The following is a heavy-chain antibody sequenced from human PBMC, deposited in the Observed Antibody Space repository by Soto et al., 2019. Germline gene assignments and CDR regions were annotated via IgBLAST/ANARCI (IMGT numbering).Heavy chain of an antibody. J-gene: IGHJ4*02. D-gene: IGHD2-2*01. V-gene: IGHV1-24*01. Sequence: QVQLVQSGAEVKKSGASVKVSCKVSGYTVTGLFIHWVRQAPGKGLEWMGGFDTEDGETIYAQKFQGRVTMTEDTSTDTAYMDLTSLRSEDTDVYFCSKRGVGFLRAAYQFDYWGQGTLITVSS. CDR2: FDTEDGET. CDR3: SKRGVGFLRAAYQFDY. CDR1: GYTVTGLF.